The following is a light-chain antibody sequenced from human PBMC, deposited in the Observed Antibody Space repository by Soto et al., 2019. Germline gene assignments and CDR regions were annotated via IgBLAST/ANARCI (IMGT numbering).Light chain of an antibody. CDR1: QSLLHSDGKTY. Sequence: DIVMTQTPLSLSVTPGQPASISCKSSQSLLHSDGKTYLYWYLQKPGQPPQLLIYEVSNRFSGXXXXXXXXXXXXXXXXXXSRVEAEDVGVYYCMQSIQLYTFGQGTKLEIK. V-gene: IGKV2D-29*01. CDR2: EVS. J-gene: IGKJ2*01. CDR3: MQSIQLYT.